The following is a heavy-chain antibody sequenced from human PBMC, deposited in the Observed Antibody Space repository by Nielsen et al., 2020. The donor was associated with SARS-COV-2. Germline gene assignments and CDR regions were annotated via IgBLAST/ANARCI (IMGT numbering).Heavy chain of an antibody. CDR2: ILSDGSTI. D-gene: IGHD3-10*01. Sequence: GESLKISCAASGFTFSSYWMHWVRQAPGKGLVWVSHILSDGSTINYADSVRGRFTISRDNATNTLYLQMNSLRAEDTAVYYCARDFYGSGSFPDYWGQGTLVTVSS. V-gene: IGHV3-74*01. J-gene: IGHJ4*02. CDR3: ARDFYGSGSFPDY. CDR1: GFTFSSYW.